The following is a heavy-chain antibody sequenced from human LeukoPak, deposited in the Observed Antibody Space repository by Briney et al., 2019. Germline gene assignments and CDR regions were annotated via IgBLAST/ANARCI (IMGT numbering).Heavy chain of an antibody. D-gene: IGHD6-19*01. J-gene: IGHJ4*02. CDR2: ISGSGADT. CDR1: GFTFGSYA. Sequence: GGSLRLSCAASGFTFGSYAMTWVRQAPGKGLEWVSGISGSGADTYYADSVKGRFTISRDDPKNTLYLQMQSLRAEDTAVYYCARSRAAVAGYFDCWGQGTLVTVSS. CDR3: ARSRAAVAGYFDC. V-gene: IGHV3-23*01.